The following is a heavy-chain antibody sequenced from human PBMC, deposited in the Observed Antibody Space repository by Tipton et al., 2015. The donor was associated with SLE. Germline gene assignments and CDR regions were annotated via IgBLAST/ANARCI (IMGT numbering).Heavy chain of an antibody. CDR2: IKQDGSEK. V-gene: IGHV3-7*01. CDR3: VRHWDAFDV. Sequence: SLRLSCAGSGFTFSNYWMSWVRQAPGKGLEWVADIKQDGSEKLYVDSVKDRFLISRDNALHSLYLQMNRLRVDDTARYFCVRHWDAFDVWGQGTTVTVSS. CDR1: GFTFSNYW. J-gene: IGHJ3*01.